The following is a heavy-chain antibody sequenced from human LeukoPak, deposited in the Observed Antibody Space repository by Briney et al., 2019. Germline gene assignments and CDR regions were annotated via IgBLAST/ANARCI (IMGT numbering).Heavy chain of an antibody. CDR3: ARGPEDYGDYDGLIDY. J-gene: IGHJ4*02. Sequence: GGSRRLSCAASGFTFSDYYMSWIRQAPGKGLEWVSYISSSSSYTNYADSVKGRFTISRDNAKNSLYLQMNSLRAEDTAVYYCARGPEDYGDYDGLIDYWGQGTLVTVSS. D-gene: IGHD4-17*01. CDR1: GFTFSDYY. CDR2: ISSSSSYT. V-gene: IGHV3-11*06.